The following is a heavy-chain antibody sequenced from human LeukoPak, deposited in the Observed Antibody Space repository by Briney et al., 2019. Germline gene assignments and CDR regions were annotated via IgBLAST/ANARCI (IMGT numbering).Heavy chain of an antibody. V-gene: IGHV1-18*01. J-gene: IGHJ5*02. CDR1: GYTFTNYV. CDR2: ISTYNDYT. CDR3: ARAGSSWYGEWFDP. D-gene: IGHD6-13*01. Sequence: ASVRVSCKASGYTFTNYVISWVRQAPGQGLEWMGSISTYNDYTIYAHKFQGRLTMTTDTSTTTAYMEVRSLRYDDTAVYYCARAGSSWYGEWFDPWGQGTLVTVSS.